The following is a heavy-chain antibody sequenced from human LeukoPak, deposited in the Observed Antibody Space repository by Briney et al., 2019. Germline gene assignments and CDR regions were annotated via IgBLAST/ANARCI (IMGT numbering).Heavy chain of an antibody. CDR1: GGSFSGYY. CDR2: IYTSGST. D-gene: IGHD5-12*01. V-gene: IGHV4-4*07. Sequence: SETLSLTCAVYGGSFSGYYWNWIRQSPGKGLEWIGRIYTSGSTNYNPSLKSRVTMSVDTSKNQFSLKLSSVTAADTAVYYCARDRVEWLRLFSVLGHDSNYYYYMDVWGKGTTVTISS. CDR3: ARDRVEWLRLFSVLGHDSNYYYYMDV. J-gene: IGHJ6*03.